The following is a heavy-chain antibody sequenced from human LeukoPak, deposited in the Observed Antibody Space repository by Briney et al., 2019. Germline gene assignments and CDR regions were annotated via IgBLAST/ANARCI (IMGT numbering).Heavy chain of an antibody. V-gene: IGHV1-2*02. D-gene: IGHD3-22*01. CDR1: GYTFTGYY. CDR2: INPNSGDT. CDR3: AREISSGSSDY. Sequence: GASVKVPYMASGYTFTGYYRHWVRQAPGQGLEWMGWINPNSGDTNYAQKFRGRVTMTRDTSISTAYMELSGLRSDDTAVYYCAREISSGSSDYWGQGTLVTVSS. J-gene: IGHJ4*02.